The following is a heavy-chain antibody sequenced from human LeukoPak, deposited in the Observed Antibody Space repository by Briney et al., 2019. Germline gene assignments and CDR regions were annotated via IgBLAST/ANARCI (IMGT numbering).Heavy chain of an antibody. D-gene: IGHD3-10*01. CDR2: IHYSGST. V-gene: IGHV4-59*01. Sequence: SETLSLTCTVSGGSISRDYWSWIRQSPGKGLEWIGVIHYSGSTNYNPSLKSRVTISIDTSENQFSLKLSSVTATDTAVYYCAGDYYGSGNYYKHWGQGTLVTVSS. J-gene: IGHJ4*02. CDR3: AGDYYGSGNYYKH. CDR1: GGSISRDY.